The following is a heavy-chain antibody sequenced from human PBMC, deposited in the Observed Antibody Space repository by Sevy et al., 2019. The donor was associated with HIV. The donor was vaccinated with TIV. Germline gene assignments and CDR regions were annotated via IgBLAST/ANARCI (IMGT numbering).Heavy chain of an antibody. CDR2: ISRSSSYI. Sequence: GGSLILSCAASEFTFSSYSMNWVRQAPGKGLEWVSSISRSSSYIYYADSVKGRFTISRDNAKNSLFLQMNSLRAEDTAVYYCARDKSTTAYYGMDVWGQGTTVTVSS. J-gene: IGHJ6*02. CDR3: ARDKSTTAYYGMDV. D-gene: IGHD2-21*01. V-gene: IGHV3-21*01. CDR1: EFTFSSYS.